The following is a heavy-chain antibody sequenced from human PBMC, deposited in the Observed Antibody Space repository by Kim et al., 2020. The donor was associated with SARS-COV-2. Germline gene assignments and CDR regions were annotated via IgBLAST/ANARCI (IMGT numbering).Heavy chain of an antibody. J-gene: IGHJ4*02. D-gene: IGHD1-1*01. CDR3: ASGIPEAWELAAY. CDR2: ISNSAST. V-gene: IGHV4-39*07. CDR1: GASISSSIYY. Sequence: SETLSLTCAVSGASISSSIYYWGWIRQPPGQDLEWFGDISNSASTNYRPSLVSRVTISLDTAKTQLSLRLTSVTAADTAVYYCASGIPEAWELAAYWGRGTPVTVSS.